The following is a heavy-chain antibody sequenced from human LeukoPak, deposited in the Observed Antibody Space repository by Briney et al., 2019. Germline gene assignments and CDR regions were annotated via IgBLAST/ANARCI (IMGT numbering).Heavy chain of an antibody. D-gene: IGHD3-10*01. CDR2: ISPLHSDS. CDR1: VYSFTDYW. CDR3: ARVSGEHARDSPLDY. Sequence: KPGESLKISCQSGVYSFTDYWIVWLRQVPGKGLEGMGIISPLHSDSRYSPSFQGQVTISADKSISIPYLQWSSLKLCDRRMYDCARVSGEHARDSPLDYWGQGTLVSVSS. J-gene: IGHJ4*02. V-gene: IGHV5-51*01.